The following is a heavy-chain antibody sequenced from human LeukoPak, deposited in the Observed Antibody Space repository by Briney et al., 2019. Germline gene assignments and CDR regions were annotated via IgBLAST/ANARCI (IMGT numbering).Heavy chain of an antibody. Sequence: GGSLRLSCAASGFTFSNYWMSGGRQTPGKGLEWVANIKHDGSDKYYLASLKGRFTLSRDNAKNSLYLQMNSLRAEDTAVYFCARGGVRGVLLPVDYWGQGTLVTVSS. CDR2: IKHDGSDK. CDR3: ARGGVRGVLLPVDY. CDR1: GFTFSNYW. V-gene: IGHV3-7*01. D-gene: IGHD3-10*01. J-gene: IGHJ4*02.